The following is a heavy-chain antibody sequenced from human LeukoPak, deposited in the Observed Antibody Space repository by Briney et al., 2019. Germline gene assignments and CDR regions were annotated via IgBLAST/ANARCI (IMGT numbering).Heavy chain of an antibody. CDR2: INHSGST. V-gene: IGHV4-34*01. CDR3: ARRYCSSTSRTLDY. D-gene: IGHD2-2*01. CDR1: GGSFSGYY. J-gene: IGHJ4*02. Sequence: SETLSLTCAVYGGSFSGYYWSWIRQPPGKGLEWIGEINHSGSTNYNPSLKSRVTISVDTSKNQFSLKLSSVTAADTAVYYCARRYCSSTSRTLDYWGQGTLVIVSS.